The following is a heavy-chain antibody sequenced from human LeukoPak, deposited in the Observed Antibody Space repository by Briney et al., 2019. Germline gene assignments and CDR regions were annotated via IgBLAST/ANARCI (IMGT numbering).Heavy chain of an antibody. Sequence: PGGSLRLSCAASGFTFSSYSMNWVRQAPGKGPEWVSYISSSSSYIYYADSVKGRFTISRDNAKNSLYLQMNSLRAEDTAVYYCESGQTSITATFDYWSQGTLVTVSS. D-gene: IGHD1-7*01. CDR2: ISSSSSYI. V-gene: IGHV3-21*01. J-gene: IGHJ4*02. CDR3: ESGQTSITATFDY. CDR1: GFTFSSYS.